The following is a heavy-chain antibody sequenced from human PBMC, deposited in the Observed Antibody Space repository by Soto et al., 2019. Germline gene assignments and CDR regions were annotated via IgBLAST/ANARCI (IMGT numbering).Heavy chain of an antibody. D-gene: IGHD3-3*01. CDR3: ARSPPTGITIFGVAPPTGSMDV. Sequence: PGESLKISCNGSGYSFTSYWISWVRQMPGKGLEWVGRIDPSDSYTNYSPSFQGHVTISADKSISTAYLQWSSLKASDTAMYYCARSPPTGITIFGVAPPTGSMDVWGQGTTVTVSS. CDR1: GYSFTSYW. CDR2: IDPSDSYT. V-gene: IGHV5-10-1*01. J-gene: IGHJ6*02.